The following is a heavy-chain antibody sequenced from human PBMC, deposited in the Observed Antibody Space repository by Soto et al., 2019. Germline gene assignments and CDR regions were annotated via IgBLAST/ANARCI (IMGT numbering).Heavy chain of an antibody. V-gene: IGHV3-21*01. CDR3: GRIQHGDEAVDI. D-gene: IGHD6-13*01. Sequence: EVQLVESGGGLVKPGGSLRLSCAASGFTFSSYSMNWVRQAPGKGLEWVSSISSSSSYIYYADSVKGRFTISRDNAKNSLYLQMTSLRSEDTALYYSGRIQHGDEAVDIWGEGTMVTVSS. J-gene: IGHJ3*02. CDR1: GFTFSSYS. CDR2: ISSSSSYI.